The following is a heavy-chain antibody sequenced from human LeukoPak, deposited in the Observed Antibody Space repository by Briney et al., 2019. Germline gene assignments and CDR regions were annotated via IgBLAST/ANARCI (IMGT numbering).Heavy chain of an antibody. J-gene: IGHJ4*02. Sequence: GGSLRLSCAASGFTFSDYYMSWIRQAPGKGLEWVSYISTSSTYSDYADSVKGRFTISRDNAKNSLYLQMNSLEAEDTAVYYCARDKRRSLGIGFDYWGLGTLVTVSS. D-gene: IGHD7-27*01. CDR3: ARDKRRSLGIGFDY. V-gene: IGHV3-11*06. CDR1: GFTFSDYY. CDR2: ISTSSTYS.